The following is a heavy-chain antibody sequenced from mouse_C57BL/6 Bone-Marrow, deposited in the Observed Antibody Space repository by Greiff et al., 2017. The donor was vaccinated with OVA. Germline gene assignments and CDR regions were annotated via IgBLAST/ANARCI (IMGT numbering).Heavy chain of an antibody. J-gene: IGHJ1*03. CDR3: ARWPYYYGSSYENWYFDV. D-gene: IGHD1-1*01. CDR1: GYSITSGYY. V-gene: IGHV3-6*01. Sequence: EVKLMESGPGLVKPSQSLSLTCSVTGYSITSGYYWNWIRQFPGNKLEWMGYISYDGSNNYNPSLKNRISLNRDTSKNPFFLKLNSVTTEDTSTYYCARWPYYYGSSYENWYFDVWGTGTTVTVSS. CDR2: ISYDGSN.